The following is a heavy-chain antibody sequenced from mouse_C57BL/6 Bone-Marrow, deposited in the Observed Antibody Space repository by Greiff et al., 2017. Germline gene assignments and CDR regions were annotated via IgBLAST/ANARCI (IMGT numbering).Heavy chain of an antibody. CDR2: IYPRSGNT. V-gene: IGHV1-81*01. J-gene: IGHJ3*01. CDR3: ARRRIYYYGSSWFAY. D-gene: IGHD1-1*01. Sequence: QVQLQQSGAELARPGASVKLSCKASGYTFTSYGISWVKQRTGQGLEWIGEIYPRSGNTYYNEKFKGKATLTADKSSSTAYIELRSLTSEDSAVYFCARRRIYYYGSSWFAYWGQGTLVTVSA. CDR1: GYTFTSYG.